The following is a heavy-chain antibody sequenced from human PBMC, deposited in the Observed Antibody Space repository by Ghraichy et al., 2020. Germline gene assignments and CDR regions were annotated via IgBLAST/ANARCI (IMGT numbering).Heavy chain of an antibody. CDR1: GGSISSSSYY. Sequence: SETLSLTCTVSGGSISSSSYYWGWIRQPPGKGLEWIGSIYYSGSTYYNPSLKSRVTISVDTSKNQFSLKLSSVTAADTAVYYCARHVLRSYLALDYWGQGTLVTVSS. J-gene: IGHJ4*02. CDR2: IYYSGST. D-gene: IGHD1-26*01. CDR3: ARHVLRSYLALDY. V-gene: IGHV4-39*01.